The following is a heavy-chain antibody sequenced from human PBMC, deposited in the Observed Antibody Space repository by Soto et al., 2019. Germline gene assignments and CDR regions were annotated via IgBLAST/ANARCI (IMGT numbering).Heavy chain of an antibody. V-gene: IGHV4-59*01. CDR1: GGSIRSYY. CDR2: IYYSGST. CDR3: ASGTQLWFGNLAFDY. J-gene: IGHJ4*02. Sequence: LETLSLTCPVSGGSIRSYYWSWIRQPPGKGLEWIGYIYYSGSTNYNPSLKSRVTISVDTSKNQFSLKLSSVTAADTAVYYCASGTQLWFGNLAFDYWGQGTLVTVSS. D-gene: IGHD3-10*01.